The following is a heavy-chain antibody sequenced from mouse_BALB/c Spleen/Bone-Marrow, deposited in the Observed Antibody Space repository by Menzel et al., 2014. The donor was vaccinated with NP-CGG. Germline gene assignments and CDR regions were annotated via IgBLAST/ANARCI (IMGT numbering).Heavy chain of an antibody. D-gene: IGHD6-1*01. CDR1: GYAFTSYV. J-gene: IGHJ2*01. CDR3: ARRGRIAEALGY. CDR2: INPYNDGT. Sequence: EVQLVESGPEQVKPGASVKMSCKASGYAFTSYVMHWVKQKPGQGLEWIGYINPYNDGTKYNEKFKGKATLTSDKSSSTAYMELSSLTSEDSAVYYCARRGRIAEALGYWGQGTTLTVSS. V-gene: IGHV1-14*01.